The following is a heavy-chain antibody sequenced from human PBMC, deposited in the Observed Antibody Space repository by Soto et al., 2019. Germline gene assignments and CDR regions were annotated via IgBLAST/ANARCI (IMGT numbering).Heavy chain of an antibody. Sequence: GGSLRLSCAASGFTFSSYAMHWVRQAPGKGLEWVAVISYDGSNKYYADSVKGRFTISRDNSKNTLYLQMNSLRAEDTAVYYCARDDPYSGSYRPLFDYWGQGTLVTVSS. J-gene: IGHJ4*02. CDR2: ISYDGSNK. D-gene: IGHD1-26*01. CDR1: GFTFSSYA. CDR3: ARDDPYSGSYRPLFDY. V-gene: IGHV3-30-3*01.